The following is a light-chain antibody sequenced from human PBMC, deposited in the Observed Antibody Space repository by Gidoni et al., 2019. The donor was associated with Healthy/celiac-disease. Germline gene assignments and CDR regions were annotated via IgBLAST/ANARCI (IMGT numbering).Light chain of an antibody. Sequence: QSPLTQPAPVSGSPGQSITISCTGTSSDVGGYNYVSWYQQHPGKAPKLMIYDVSNRPSGVSNRISGLQAEDEADYYCSSYTSSSTLVFGGGTKLTVL. J-gene: IGLJ2*01. CDR3: SSYTSSSTLV. CDR2: DVS. V-gene: IGLV2-14*03. CDR1: SSDVGGYNY.